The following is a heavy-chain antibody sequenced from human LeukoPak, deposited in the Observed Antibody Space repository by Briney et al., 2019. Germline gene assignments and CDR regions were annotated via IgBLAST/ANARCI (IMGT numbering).Heavy chain of an antibody. CDR2: ISGSGGST. J-gene: IGHJ4*02. CDR1: GFTFSSYG. CDR3: ARAGLSNSGSYYTL. Sequence: QSGGSLRLSCAASGFTFSSYGMSWVRQAPGKGLEWVSAISGSGGSTYYADSVKGRFTISRDNSKNTLYLQMNSLRAEDTAVYYCARAGLSNSGSYYTLWGQGTLVTVSS. D-gene: IGHD1-26*01. V-gene: IGHV3-23*01.